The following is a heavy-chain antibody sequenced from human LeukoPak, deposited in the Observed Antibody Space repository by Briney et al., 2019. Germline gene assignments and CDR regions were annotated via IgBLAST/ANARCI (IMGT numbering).Heavy chain of an antibody. Sequence: SETLSLTCTVSGGSISSYYWSWIRQPPGKGLEWIGRIYTSGSTKYNPSLKSRVTISVDKSKNQFSLKLTSVTAADTAVYYCARDLEYYYDSSGYYGGYSFDIWGQGTMVTVSS. J-gene: IGHJ3*02. CDR3: ARDLEYYYDSSGYYGGYSFDI. V-gene: IGHV4-4*07. CDR1: GGSISSYY. CDR2: IYTSGST. D-gene: IGHD3-22*01.